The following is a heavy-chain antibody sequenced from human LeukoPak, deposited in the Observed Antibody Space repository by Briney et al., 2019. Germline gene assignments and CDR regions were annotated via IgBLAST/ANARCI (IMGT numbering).Heavy chain of an antibody. Sequence: GASVKVSCKTSGYTFSDYYIHWVRQDPGQGLEWMGWINPKNSGTKYAQKFQGWITMTTDTSTSTAYMELTSLRSNDTAVYYCARVTVTTLFDHWGPGTLVTVSS. CDR2: INPKNSGT. J-gene: IGHJ4*02. D-gene: IGHD4-17*01. CDR3: ARVTVTTLFDH. V-gene: IGHV1-2*04. CDR1: GYTFSDYY.